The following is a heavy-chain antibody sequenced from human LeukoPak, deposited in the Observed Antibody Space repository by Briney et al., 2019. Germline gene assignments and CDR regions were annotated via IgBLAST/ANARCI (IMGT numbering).Heavy chain of an antibody. CDR2: INHSGST. D-gene: IGHD4-17*01. Sequence: SETLSLTCAVYGGSFSGYYWSWIRQPPGKGLERIGEINHSGSTNYNPSLKSRVTISVDTSKNQFSLKLSSVTAADTAVYYCARDYGGGHFDYWGQGTLVTVSS. CDR1: GGSFSGYY. J-gene: IGHJ4*02. V-gene: IGHV4-34*01. CDR3: ARDYGGGHFDY.